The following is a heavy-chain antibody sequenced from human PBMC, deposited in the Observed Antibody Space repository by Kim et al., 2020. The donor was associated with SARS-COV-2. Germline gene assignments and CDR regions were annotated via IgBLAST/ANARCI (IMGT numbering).Heavy chain of an antibody. J-gene: IGHJ6*02. CDR2: ISGSGGST. D-gene: IGHD6-13*01. V-gene: IGHV3-23*01. CDR1: GFTFSSYA. Sequence: GGSLRLSCAASGFTFSSYAMSWVRQAPGKGLEWVSAISGSGGSTYYADSVKGRFTISRDNSKNTLYLQMNSLRAEDTAVYYCAKGCYEQQLVLRDPYYYYGMDVWGQGTTVTVSS. CDR3: AKGCYEQQLVLRDPYYYYGMDV.